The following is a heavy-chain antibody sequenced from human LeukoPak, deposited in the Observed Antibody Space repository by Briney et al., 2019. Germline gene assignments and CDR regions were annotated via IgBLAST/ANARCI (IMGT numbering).Heavy chain of an antibody. D-gene: IGHD3-10*01. CDR1: GDTFTGYY. CDR2: INPNSGGT. CDR3: ARVPYIKVRGVIRPQYYFDY. J-gene: IGHJ4*02. V-gene: IGHV1-2*02. Sequence: GASVKVSCKASGDTFTGYYMHWVRQAPGQGLEWMGWINPNSGGTNYAQKFQGRVTMTRDTSISTAYMELSRLRSDDTAVYYCARVPYIKVRGVIRPQYYFDYWGQGTLVTVSS.